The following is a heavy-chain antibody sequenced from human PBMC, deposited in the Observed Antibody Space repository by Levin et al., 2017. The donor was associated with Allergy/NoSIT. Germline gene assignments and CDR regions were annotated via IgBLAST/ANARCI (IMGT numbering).Heavy chain of an antibody. CDR2: IVFDGNDQ. J-gene: IGHJ3*01. V-gene: IGHV3-30*18. CDR3: AKRGYCSGNTCQSHDSIDV. Sequence: GGSLRLSCAASGFQFSLYGMHWVRQAPGKGLEWVALIVFDGNDQYYADSVKGRFTISRDNSKNTLYLQMSSLRENDTARYYCAKRGYCSGNTCQSHDSIDVWGQETLVIVSS. D-gene: IGHD2-15*01. CDR1: GFQFSLYG.